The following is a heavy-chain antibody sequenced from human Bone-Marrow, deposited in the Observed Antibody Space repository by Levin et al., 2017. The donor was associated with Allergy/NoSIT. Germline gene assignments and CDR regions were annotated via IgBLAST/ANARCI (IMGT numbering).Heavy chain of an antibody. Sequence: GGSLRLSCAASGFTFSSYWMSWVRQAPGKGLEWVANIKQDGSEKYYVDSVKGRFTISRDNAKNSLYLQMNSLRAEDTAVYYCARESPSKSIAAAGYYFDYWGQGTLVTVSS. CDR1: GFTFSSYW. CDR3: ARESPSKSIAAAGYYFDY. D-gene: IGHD6-13*01. CDR2: IKQDGSEK. V-gene: IGHV3-7*01. J-gene: IGHJ4*02.